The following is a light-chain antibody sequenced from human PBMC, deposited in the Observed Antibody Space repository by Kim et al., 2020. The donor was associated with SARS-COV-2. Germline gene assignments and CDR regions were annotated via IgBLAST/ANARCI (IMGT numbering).Light chain of an antibody. CDR1: RLGDKY. CDR3: QAWDSRTVI. V-gene: IGLV3-1*01. CDR2: EGT. Sequence: SSELTQPPSVSVSPGQTASITCSGDRLGDKYACWYQQKPGQSPVLVIYEGTERPSGIPERFSGSKSGTTATLTISGTQATDEADYYCQAWDSRTVIFGGGTQLTVL. J-gene: IGLJ2*01.